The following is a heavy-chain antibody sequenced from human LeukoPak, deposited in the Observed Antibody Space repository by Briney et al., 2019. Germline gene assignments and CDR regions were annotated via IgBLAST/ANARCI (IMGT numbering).Heavy chain of an antibody. CDR1: GYSISSGYY. Sequence: SETLSLTCAVSGYSISSGYYWGWIRQPPGKGLEWIGSIYHSGSTYYTPSLKSRVTISVDTSKNQFSLKLSSVTAADTAVYYCARFQASGYALYGDYWGQGTLVTVSS. J-gene: IGHJ4*02. CDR3: ARFQASGYALYGDY. D-gene: IGHD5-12*01. CDR2: IYHSGST. V-gene: IGHV4-38-2*01.